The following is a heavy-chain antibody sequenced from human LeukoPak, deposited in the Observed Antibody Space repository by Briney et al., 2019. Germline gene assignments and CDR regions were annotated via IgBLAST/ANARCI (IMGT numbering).Heavy chain of an antibody. CDR3: ARDLTVTTPPYYYGMDV. J-gene: IGHJ6*02. Sequence: KSSETLSLTCTVSGGSISSGDYYWSWIRQPPGKGLEWIGYIYYSGSTYCNPSLKSRVTISVDTSKNQFSLKLSSVTTADTAVYYCARDLTVTTPPYYYGMDVWGQGTTVTVSS. V-gene: IGHV4-30-4*01. CDR2: IYYSGST. CDR1: GGSISSGDYY. D-gene: IGHD4-17*01.